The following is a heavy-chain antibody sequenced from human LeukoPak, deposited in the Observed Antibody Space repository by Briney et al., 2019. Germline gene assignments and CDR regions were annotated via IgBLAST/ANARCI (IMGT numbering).Heavy chain of an antibody. J-gene: IGHJ4*02. CDR3: ATVKIWGYYY. V-gene: IGHV1-24*01. D-gene: IGHD2-15*01. CDR2: FNPEDGET. CDR1: GHTLTELS. Sequence: ASVKVSCKVPGHTLTELSMHWVRQAPGKGLEWMGGFNPEDGETIYAQKFQGRVTMTEDTSTDTAYMELSSLRSEDTAVYYCATVKIWGYYYWGQGTLVTVSS.